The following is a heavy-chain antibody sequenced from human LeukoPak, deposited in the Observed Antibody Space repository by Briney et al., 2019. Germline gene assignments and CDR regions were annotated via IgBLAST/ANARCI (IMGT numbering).Heavy chain of an antibody. Sequence: KPSETLSLTCTVSGGSISSYYWSWVRQPAGKGLEWIGRIHTSGSVDYNPSLKSRVTMSVDTSKNQFSLRLCSVTAADTAMYYCAREGSMTARPFVSIDYWGQGTLVTVSS. V-gene: IGHV4-4*07. CDR1: GGSISSYY. CDR3: AREGSMTARPFVSIDY. CDR2: IHTSGSV. J-gene: IGHJ4*02. D-gene: IGHD6-6*01.